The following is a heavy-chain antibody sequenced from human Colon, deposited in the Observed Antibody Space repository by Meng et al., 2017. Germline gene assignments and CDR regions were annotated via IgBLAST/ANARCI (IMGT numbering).Heavy chain of an antibody. J-gene: IGHJ1*01. D-gene: IGHD3-10*01. CDR2: VNSYGSTT. CDR1: GFTFSSDW. CDR3: ARAVGDDYGSEH. V-gene: IGHV3-74*01. Sequence: VQLVESGGGLIQPGGSLRLSCDASGFTFSSDWMHWVRQAPGKGLVWVSRVNSYGSTTNYADSVKGRFTIFRDNAKNTLYLQMNSLRAEDTALYYCARAVGDDYGSEHWGQGTLVTVSS.